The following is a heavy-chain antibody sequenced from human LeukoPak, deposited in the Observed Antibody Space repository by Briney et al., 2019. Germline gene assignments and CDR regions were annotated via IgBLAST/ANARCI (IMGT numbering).Heavy chain of an antibody. D-gene: IGHD6-19*01. V-gene: IGHV3-66*01. CDR1: GFTVSSNY. Sequence: GGSLRLSCAASGFTVSSNYMSWVRQAPGKGLEWVSVIYSGGSTYYADSVKGRFTISRDSSKNTLYLQMNSLRAGDAAVYYCAKAVAVTGIAVAANYWGQGTLVTVSS. CDR2: IYSGGST. J-gene: IGHJ4*02. CDR3: AKAVAVTGIAVAANY.